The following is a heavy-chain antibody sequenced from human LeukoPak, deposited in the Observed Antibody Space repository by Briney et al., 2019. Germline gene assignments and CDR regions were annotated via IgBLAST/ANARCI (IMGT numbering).Heavy chain of an antibody. CDR3: ARQGLYTGSPGNAFDM. D-gene: IGHD1-26*01. CDR2: IYPDDSDA. Sequence: GESLKISCKTSGYIFTKYWIGWVRQMPGKGLEWMGSIYPDDSDARYSPSFQGQVTISADKSITPAYLQWSSLKASDTAMYYCARQGLYTGSPGNAFDMWGLGTVVTVSS. CDR1: GYIFTKYW. V-gene: IGHV5-51*01. J-gene: IGHJ3*02.